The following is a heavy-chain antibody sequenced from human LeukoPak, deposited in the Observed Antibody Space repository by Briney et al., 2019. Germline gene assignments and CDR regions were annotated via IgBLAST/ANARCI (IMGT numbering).Heavy chain of an antibody. CDR2: ISYDGSNK. J-gene: IGHJ4*02. CDR1: GFTFSSYA. V-gene: IGHV3-30*01. CDR3: ARDTRHYFDY. Sequence: PGGSLRLSCAASGFTFSSYAMHWVRQAPGKGLEWVAVISYDGSNKYYADSVKGRFTISRDNSKNTLYLQMNSLRAEDTAVYYCARDTRHYFDYWGQGTLVTVSS.